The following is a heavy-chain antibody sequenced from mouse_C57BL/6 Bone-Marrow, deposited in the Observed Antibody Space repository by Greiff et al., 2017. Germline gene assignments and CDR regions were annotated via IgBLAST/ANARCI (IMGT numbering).Heavy chain of an antibody. Sequence: QLQQSGPELVKPGASVKISCKASGYAFSSSWMNWVKQRPGKGLEWIGRIYPGDGDTNYNGKFKGKATLTADKSSSTAYMQLSSLTSEDSAVYFCARNGYFLFDYWGQGTTLTVSS. J-gene: IGHJ2*01. V-gene: IGHV1-82*01. CDR3: ARNGYFLFDY. CDR2: IYPGDGDT. D-gene: IGHD2-3*01. CDR1: GYAFSSSW.